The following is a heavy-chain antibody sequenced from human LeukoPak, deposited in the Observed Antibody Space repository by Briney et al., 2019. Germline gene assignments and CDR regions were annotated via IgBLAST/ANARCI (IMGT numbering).Heavy chain of an antibody. CDR2: ISSTSTYI. Sequence: GGSLTLSCGASGFTFSRTTMNWVRQAPGKGLEWVSSISSTSTYIYYGDSVKGRFTISRDNAKNSLYLQMNSLRAEDTAVYYCARGYNWNYDYWGQGTLVTVSS. CDR3: ARGYNWNYDY. J-gene: IGHJ4*02. D-gene: IGHD1-7*01. V-gene: IGHV3-21*01. CDR1: GFTFSRTT.